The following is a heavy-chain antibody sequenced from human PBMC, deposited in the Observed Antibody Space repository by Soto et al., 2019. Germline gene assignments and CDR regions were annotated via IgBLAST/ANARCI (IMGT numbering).Heavy chain of an antibody. J-gene: IGHJ4*02. D-gene: IGHD3-3*01. CDR2: IIPIFGTA. CDR1: GGTFSSYA. CDR3: ATASYDCGSAPTHRDDFDA. V-gene: IGHV1-69*06. Sequence: SVKVSCKASGGTFSSYAISWLRQAPGQGLEWMGGIIPIFGTAIYAQKFQGRVTMTEDTSTDTAYMELSSLRSEDTAVYYCATASYDCGSAPTHRDDFDAWGLETRVTV.